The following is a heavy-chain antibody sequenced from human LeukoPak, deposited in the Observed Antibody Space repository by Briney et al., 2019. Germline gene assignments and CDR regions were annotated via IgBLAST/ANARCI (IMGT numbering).Heavy chain of an antibody. CDR3: ARDPPHHSSGWYTPFDY. D-gene: IGHD6-19*01. V-gene: IGHV4-4*02. CDR1: GDSISNTTW. Sequence: PSETLSLTCAVSGDSISNTTWWTWVRQPPGKGLEWIGEIYHTGSTNYNPSLKSRVTLSVDKSKNQFSLKLSSVTAADTAVYYCARDPPHHSSGWYTPFDYWGQGTLVTVSS. J-gene: IGHJ4*02. CDR2: IYHTGST.